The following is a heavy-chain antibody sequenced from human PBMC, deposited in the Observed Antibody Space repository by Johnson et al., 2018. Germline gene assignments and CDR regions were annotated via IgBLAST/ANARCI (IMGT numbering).Heavy chain of an antibody. CDR3: VRVSFYSVSGIVDD. Sequence: VQLVESGPRLVKPSESLSLTCTVSGGSSSSSSYSWGWIRQPPGKGLEWIGTIYYSGSTYYNPYLKSRVTLSVDTSKNQFSLKLSSVSAADTAADYCVRVSFYSVSGIVDDWGQGTLVTVSS. J-gene: IGHJ4*02. V-gene: IGHV4-39*07. CDR1: GGSSSSSSYS. CDR2: IYYSGST. D-gene: IGHD3-10*01.